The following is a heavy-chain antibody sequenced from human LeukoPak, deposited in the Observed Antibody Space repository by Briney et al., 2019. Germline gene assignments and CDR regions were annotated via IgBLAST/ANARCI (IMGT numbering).Heavy chain of an antibody. D-gene: IGHD5-18*01. CDR2: INHSGST. CDR3: ARGPLHTAMPLSFAFDI. V-gene: IGHV4-34*01. J-gene: IGHJ3*02. Sequence: PSETLSLTCAVCGGSFSDYYWNWIRQPPGKGLEWIGEINHSGSTNYNPSLKSRVTISVDTSKTQLSLRLSSVTAADTAVYYCARGPLHTAMPLSFAFDIWGQGTMVTVSS. CDR1: GGSFSDYY.